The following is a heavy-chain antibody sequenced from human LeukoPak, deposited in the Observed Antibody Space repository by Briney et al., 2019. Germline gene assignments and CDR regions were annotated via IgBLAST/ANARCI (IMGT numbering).Heavy chain of an antibody. J-gene: IGHJ3*02. CDR2: ISAYNGNT. CDR1: GYTFTSYG. Sequence: ASVKVSCKASGYTFTSYGISWVRQAPGQGLEWMGWISAYNGNTYYAQRLQGRVTMTTDTSTSTAYMELRSLRSDDTAVYYCARVVSSTAAGFLDAFDIWGQGTMVTVSS. D-gene: IGHD6-13*01. CDR3: ARVVSSTAAGFLDAFDI. V-gene: IGHV1-18*04.